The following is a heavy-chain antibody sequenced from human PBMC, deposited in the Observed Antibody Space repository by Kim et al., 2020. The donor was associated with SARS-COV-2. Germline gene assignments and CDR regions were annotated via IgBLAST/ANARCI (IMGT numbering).Heavy chain of an antibody. CDR1: GGSISSSSYY. CDR2: IYYSGST. Sequence: SETLSLTCTVSGGSISSSSYYWGWIRQPPGKGLEWIGSIYYSGSTYYNPSLKSRVTISVDTSKNQFSLKLSSVTAADTAVYYCARHMVVVAPDYWGQGTLVTVSS. J-gene: IGHJ4*02. CDR3: ARHMVVVAPDY. V-gene: IGHV4-39*01. D-gene: IGHD2-15*01.